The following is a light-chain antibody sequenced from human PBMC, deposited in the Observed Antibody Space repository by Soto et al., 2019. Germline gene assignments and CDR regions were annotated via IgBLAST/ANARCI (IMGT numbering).Light chain of an antibody. Sequence: EIELTQSPGTLSLSPGERATLSCRASQSVSSSYLAWYQQKPGQAPRLLIYGASSRATVIPDRFSGSGSGTDFTLTISRLEPEDFAVYYCQQSGSSPWTFGQGTKVEIK. CDR2: GAS. CDR3: QQSGSSPWT. J-gene: IGKJ1*01. V-gene: IGKV3-20*01. CDR1: QSVSSSY.